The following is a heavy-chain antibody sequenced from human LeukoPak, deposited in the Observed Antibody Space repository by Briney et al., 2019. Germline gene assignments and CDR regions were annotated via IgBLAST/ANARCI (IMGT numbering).Heavy chain of an antibody. CDR3: ARQCLLGKNWFDP. CDR2: VNPHSGGT. Sequence: ASVKVSCKASGYTFTSYDINWVRQAPGQGLEWVGWVNPHSGGTEYAQKFQGRVTMTRDTSISTAYMDLNSLTSDDTAVYYCARQCLLGKNWFDPWGQGTLVTVSS. CDR1: GYTFTSYD. J-gene: IGHJ5*02. V-gene: IGHV1-2*02. D-gene: IGHD2-8*02.